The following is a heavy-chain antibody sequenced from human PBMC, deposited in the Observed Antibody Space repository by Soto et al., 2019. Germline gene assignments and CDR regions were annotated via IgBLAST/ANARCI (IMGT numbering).Heavy chain of an antibody. CDR1: GGSFSGYY. J-gene: IGHJ4*02. CDR3: ARPQTIWRSYRTRAKGGFDY. D-gene: IGHD3-16*02. CDR2: IKHSGST. V-gene: IGHV4-34*01. Sequence: QVQLQQWGAGLLKPSETLSLTCAVYGGSFSGYYWSWIRQPPGKGLEWIGEIKHSGSTNYNPSLKSRVSISVDPSKTQFSLKLSSVTGADTAVYYCARPQTIWRSYRTRAKGGFDYWGQGTLVTVSS.